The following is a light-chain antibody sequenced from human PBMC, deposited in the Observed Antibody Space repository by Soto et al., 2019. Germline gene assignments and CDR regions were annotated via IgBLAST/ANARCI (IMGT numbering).Light chain of an antibody. V-gene: IGKV3-20*01. CDR1: QSITNNY. J-gene: IGKJ4*01. CDR3: QQANSFPLT. CDR2: GAS. Sequence: IEVTPTPRTVSLNPGERATLYCMASQSITNNYLAWYQQKPGQAPRLLIYGASSRATGIPDRFSGRGSGADFTLTISRLQPEECATYYCQQANSFPLTFGGGTKVDIK.